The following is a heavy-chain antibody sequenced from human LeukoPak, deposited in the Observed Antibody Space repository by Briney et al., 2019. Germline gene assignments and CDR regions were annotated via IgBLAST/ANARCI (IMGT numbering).Heavy chain of an antibody. V-gene: IGHV3-21*01. CDR2: ISSSSSYI. Sequence: GGSLRLFCAASGFTFSSYSMNWVRQAPGKGLEWVSSISSSSSYIYYADSVKGRFTISRDNAKNSLYLQMDSLRAEDTALYYCARDDYTDAFDIWGQGTMVTVSS. CDR3: ARDDYTDAFDI. CDR1: GFTFSSYS. J-gene: IGHJ3*02. D-gene: IGHD2-2*02.